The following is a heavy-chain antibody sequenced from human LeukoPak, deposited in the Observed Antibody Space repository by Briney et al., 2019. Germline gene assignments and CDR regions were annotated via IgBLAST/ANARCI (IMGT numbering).Heavy chain of an antibody. V-gene: IGHV4-38-2*02. CDR2: IYHSGST. J-gene: IGHJ4*02. CDR1: GYSISSGYY. Sequence: PSETLSLTCTVSGYSISSGYYWGWIRQPPGKGLEWIGSIYHSGSTYYNPSLKSRVTISVDTSKNQFSLKLSSVTAADTAVYYCARAITFGGVIIPDWGQGTLVTVSS. D-gene: IGHD3-16*02. CDR3: ARAITFGGVIIPD.